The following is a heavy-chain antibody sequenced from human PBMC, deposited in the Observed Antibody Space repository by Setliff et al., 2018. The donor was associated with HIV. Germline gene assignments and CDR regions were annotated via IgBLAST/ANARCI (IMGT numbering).Heavy chain of an antibody. J-gene: IGHJ4*02. Sequence: SETLYLTCSVSGDSVSNYYWSWSRQPAGKGLEYIGRIYAKGYANYNPSLKSPVTISVDTSKNQFSLKPYSMTAADSAVYYSARAYFGSGIYYWGQGTLVTVSS. CDR2: IYAKGYA. D-gene: IGHD3-10*01. CDR1: GDSVSNYY. CDR3: ARAYFGSGIYY. V-gene: IGHV4-4*07.